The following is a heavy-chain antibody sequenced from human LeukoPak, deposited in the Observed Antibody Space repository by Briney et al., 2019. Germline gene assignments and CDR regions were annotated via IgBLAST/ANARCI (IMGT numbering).Heavy chain of an antibody. V-gene: IGHV4-30-2*01. D-gene: IGHD1-26*01. Sequence: SETLSLTCAVSGGSISGGGYSWSWIRQPPGKGLEWIGYIYHSGSTYYNPSLKSRVTISVDRSKNQFSLKLSSVTAADTAVYYCARAHSGSYSDVYYFDYWGQGTLVTVSS. CDR1: GGSISGGGYS. J-gene: IGHJ4*02. CDR3: ARAHSGSYSDVYYFDY. CDR2: IYHSGST.